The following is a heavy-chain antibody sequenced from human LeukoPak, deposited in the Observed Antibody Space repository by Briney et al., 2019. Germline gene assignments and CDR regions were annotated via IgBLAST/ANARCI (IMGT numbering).Heavy chain of an antibody. CDR1: GGSISSYY. Sequence: SETLSLTCTVSGGSISSYYWSWIRQPAGTALEWIGRIYTSGTITYNPSLKSRVTMSVDTSKNQFSLKLSSVTAADTAVYYCARDRYYYDSSGSALDYWGQGTLVTVSS. D-gene: IGHD3-22*01. CDR2: IYTSGTI. CDR3: ARDRYYYDSSGSALDY. J-gene: IGHJ4*02. V-gene: IGHV4-4*07.